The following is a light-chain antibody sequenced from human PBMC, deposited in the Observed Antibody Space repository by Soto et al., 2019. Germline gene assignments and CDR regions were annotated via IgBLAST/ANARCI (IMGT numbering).Light chain of an antibody. CDR3: SSYTSSSTGV. J-gene: IGLJ3*02. CDR2: EVS. CDR1: SSDVGGYDY. Sequence: QSALTQPASVSGSPGQSITISCTGTSSDVGGYDYVSWYQQHPGKAPKLMISEVSNRPSGVSDRFSGSKSGNTASLTISGLQADDEADYYCSSYTSSSTGVFGGGTKLTVL. V-gene: IGLV2-14*01.